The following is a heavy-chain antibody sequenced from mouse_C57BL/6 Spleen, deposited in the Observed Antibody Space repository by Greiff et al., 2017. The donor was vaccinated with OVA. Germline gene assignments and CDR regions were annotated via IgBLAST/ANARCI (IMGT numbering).Heavy chain of an antibody. CDR3: ARGDYYSNYVPFDY. J-gene: IGHJ2*01. CDR1: GYTFTSYW. V-gene: IGHV1-64*01. CDR2: IHPNSGST. D-gene: IGHD2-5*01. Sequence: VQLQQSGAELVKPGASVKLSCKASGYTFTSYWMHWVKQRPGQGLEWIGMIHPNSGSTNYNEKFKSKATLTVDKSSSTAYMQLSSLTSEDSAVYYCARGDYYSNYVPFDYWGQGTTLTVSS.